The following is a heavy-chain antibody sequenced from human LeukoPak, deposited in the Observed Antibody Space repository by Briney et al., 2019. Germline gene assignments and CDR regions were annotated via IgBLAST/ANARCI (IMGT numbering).Heavy chain of an antibody. D-gene: IGHD2-2*01. CDR1: GGTFSSYA. J-gene: IGHJ4*02. CDR3: ARWTPGEESCSSTSCYYGY. V-gene: IGHV1-69*13. Sequence: ASVKVSCKASGGTFSSYAISWVRQAPGQGLEWMGGIIPIFGTANYAQKFQGRVTITADESTSTAYMELSSLKSEDTAVYYCARWTPGEESCSSTSCYYGYWGQGTLVTVSS. CDR2: IIPIFGTA.